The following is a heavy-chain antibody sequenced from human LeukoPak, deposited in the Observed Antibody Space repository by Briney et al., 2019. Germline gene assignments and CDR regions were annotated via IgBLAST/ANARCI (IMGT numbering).Heavy chain of an antibody. Sequence: GESLKISCKGSGYNFANYWIGWVRQMPGKGLEWMGIIYPGDSDTRYSPSFQGQATISADKSITTAYLQWSSLKASDTAMYYCAVYGSGNYYKYWGQGTLVTVSS. CDR2: IYPGDSDT. D-gene: IGHD3-10*01. J-gene: IGHJ4*02. CDR3: AVYGSGNYYKY. CDR1: GYNFANYW. V-gene: IGHV5-51*01.